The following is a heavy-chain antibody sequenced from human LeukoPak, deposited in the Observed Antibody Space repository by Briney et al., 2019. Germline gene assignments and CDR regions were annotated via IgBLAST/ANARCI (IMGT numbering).Heavy chain of an antibody. V-gene: IGHV4-38-2*02. D-gene: IGHD1-14*01. Sequence: SETLSLTCSVSGYSISSAYYWGWIRQPPGKGLEWIGTMYHSGSTNYNPSLKSRVTISVDTSKNQFSLKLSSVTAANTAVYYCARERQFNTGNFDYWGQGTLVTVSS. J-gene: IGHJ4*02. CDR1: GYSISSAYY. CDR3: ARERQFNTGNFDY. CDR2: MYHSGST.